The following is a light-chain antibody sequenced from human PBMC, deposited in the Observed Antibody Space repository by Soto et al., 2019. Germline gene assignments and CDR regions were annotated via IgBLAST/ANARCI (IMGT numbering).Light chain of an antibody. CDR3: RSYSISDTPV. V-gene: IGLV2-14*01. CDR2: EVR. CDR1: SSDVGGYNY. Sequence: QPVLTQPASVSGSPGQSITISCTGTSSDVGGYNYVSWYQQHPGKAPKLMIYEVRNRPSGVSNRFSGSKSGNTASLTISGLQPEDEADYYCRSYSISDTPVFGGGTKLTVL. J-gene: IGLJ2*01.